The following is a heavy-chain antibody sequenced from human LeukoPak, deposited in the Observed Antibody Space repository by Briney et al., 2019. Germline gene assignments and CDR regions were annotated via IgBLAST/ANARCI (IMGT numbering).Heavy chain of an antibody. CDR2: INPSGGST. CDR1: GYTFTSYY. CDR3: ARVSDSPPALSYYMDV. J-gene: IGHJ6*03. V-gene: IGHV1-46*01. D-gene: IGHD5-18*01. Sequence: ASVKVSCKASGYTFTSYYMHWVRQAPGQGLEWMGIINPSGGSTSYAQKFQGRVTMTRDMSTSTVYMELSSLRSEDTAVYYCARVSDSPPALSYYMDVWGKGTTVTISS.